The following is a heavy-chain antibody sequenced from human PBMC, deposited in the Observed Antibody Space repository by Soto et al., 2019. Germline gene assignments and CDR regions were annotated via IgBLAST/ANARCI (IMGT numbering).Heavy chain of an antibody. J-gene: IGHJ4*02. V-gene: IGHV1-2*04. CDR3: ARASDSSGWYGYFDY. CDR1: GYTFTGYY. Sequence: ASVKVSCKASGYTFTGYYMHWVRQAPGQGLEWMGWINPNSGGTNYAQKFQGWVTMTRDTSISTAYMELSRLRSDDTAVYYCARASDSSGWYGYFDYWGQGTLVTVSS. CDR2: INPNSGGT. D-gene: IGHD6-19*01.